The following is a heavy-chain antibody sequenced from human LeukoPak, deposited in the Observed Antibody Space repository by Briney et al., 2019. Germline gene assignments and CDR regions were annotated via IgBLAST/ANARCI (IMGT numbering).Heavy chain of an antibody. CDR3: ARESATSGRLFDY. CDR1: GFTFSTYA. J-gene: IGHJ4*02. Sequence: GGSLRLSCAASGFTFSTYAMHWVRQAPGKGLEYVSAISNHGGSTYYANSVKGRFIISRDDSKNTLYLQMGSLRAEDMAVYYCARESATSGRLFDYWGQGTLVTVSS. V-gene: IGHV3-64*01. D-gene: IGHD6-19*01. CDR2: ISNHGGST.